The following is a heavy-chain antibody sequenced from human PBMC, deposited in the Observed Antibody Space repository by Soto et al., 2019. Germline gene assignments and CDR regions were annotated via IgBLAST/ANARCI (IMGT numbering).Heavy chain of an antibody. CDR3: AKGGWYGSSSRSDY. V-gene: IGHV3-30*18. CDR1: GFSLRSDD. D-gene: IGHD6-6*01. Sequence: QVQVVESGGGVVQPGRSLTLSCVASGFSLRSDDMHWVRQAPGKGLEWVAVMSLDGSNQYYADSVRGRFAVSRDESTSTLYLPMNSLRTEDTGLYYCAKGGWYGSSSRSDYWGRGTLVTVSS. J-gene: IGHJ4*02. CDR2: MSLDGSNQ.